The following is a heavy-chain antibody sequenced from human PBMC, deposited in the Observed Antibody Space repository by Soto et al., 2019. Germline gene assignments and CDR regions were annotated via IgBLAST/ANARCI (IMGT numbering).Heavy chain of an antibody. CDR2: IIPIFGTA. J-gene: IGHJ3*02. CDR3: ARVSGLVMVYDPGAFDI. Sequence: GASVKVSCKASGGTFSSYAISWVRQAPGQGLEWMGGIIPIFGTANYAQKFQGRVTITADESTSTAYMELSSLRSEDTAVYYCARVSGLVMVYDPGAFDIWGQGTMVTVSS. V-gene: IGHV1-69*13. CDR1: GGTFSSYA. D-gene: IGHD2-8*01.